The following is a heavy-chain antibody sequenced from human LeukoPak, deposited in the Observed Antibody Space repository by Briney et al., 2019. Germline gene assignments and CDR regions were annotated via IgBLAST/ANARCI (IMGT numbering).Heavy chain of an antibody. J-gene: IGHJ4*02. Sequence: GGSLRLSCAASGFTFSGSAMHWVRQASEKGLEWVGRIRSKANSYATAYAASVKGRFTISRDDSKNTAYLQMNSLKTEDTAVYYCTRRVWGGPEDYWGQGTLVAVSS. V-gene: IGHV3-73*01. CDR1: GFTFSGSA. D-gene: IGHD3-16*01. CDR2: IRSKANSYAT. CDR3: TRRVWGGPEDY.